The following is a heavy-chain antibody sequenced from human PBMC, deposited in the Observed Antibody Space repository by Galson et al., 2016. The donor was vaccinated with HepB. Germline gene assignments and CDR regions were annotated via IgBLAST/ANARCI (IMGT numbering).Heavy chain of an antibody. D-gene: IGHD6-6*01. J-gene: IGHJ6*02. V-gene: IGHV3-33*01. CDR2: IWYDGSKK. Sequence: SLRLSCAASGFTFSNYGMHWVRQAPGKGLEWVALIWYDGSKKYYAESVKGRLTISRDNSKNTLDLQMNSLRAEDTAVYYCARDGIPSPQDIGGRLPPPYYYGMDVWGLGTLVTVSS. CDR3: ARDGIPSPQDIGGRLPPPYYYGMDV. CDR1: GFTFSNYG.